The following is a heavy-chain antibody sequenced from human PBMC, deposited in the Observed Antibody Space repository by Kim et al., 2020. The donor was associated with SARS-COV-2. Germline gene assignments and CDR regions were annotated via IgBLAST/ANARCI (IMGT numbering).Heavy chain of an antibody. Sequence: GGSLRLSCAASGFSFSDYQMSWIRQAPGKGLEWVAYTSDAAGNSYYADAVKGRFTISRDNAKNSLFLQMNSLRAEDTAVYYCARAEYIGYQYIYYYGMDV. D-gene: IGHD5-12*01. CDR1: GFSFSDYQ. CDR2: TSDAAGNS. J-gene: IGHJ6*01. CDR3: ARAEYIGYQYIYYYGMDV. V-gene: IGHV3-11*01.